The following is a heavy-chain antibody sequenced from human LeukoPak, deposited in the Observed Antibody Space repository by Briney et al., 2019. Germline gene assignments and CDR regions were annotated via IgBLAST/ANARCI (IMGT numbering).Heavy chain of an antibody. J-gene: IGHJ6*02. CDR2: IYTSGST. CDR3: ARGSVQTYYYYAMDV. V-gene: IGHV4-4*07. D-gene: IGHD6-6*01. Sequence: SETLSLTCTVSGGSINSYYWSWIRQAAGKGLEWIGRIYTSGSTNYNPSLKSRATMSVDTSKNQFSLNLTSLTGADTAVYFCARGSVQTYYYYAMDVWGQGTTVTVSS. CDR1: GGSINSYY.